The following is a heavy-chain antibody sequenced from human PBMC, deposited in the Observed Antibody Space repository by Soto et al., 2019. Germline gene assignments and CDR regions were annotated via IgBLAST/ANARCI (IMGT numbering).Heavy chain of an antibody. CDR1: GGSISSSSYY. D-gene: IGHD2-15*01. J-gene: IGHJ3*02. Sequence: SETLSLTCTVSGGSISSSSYYWGWIRQPPGKGLEWIGSIYYSGSTYYNPSLKSRVTISVDTSKNQFSLKLSSVTAADTAVYYCARYILGDNVVVVAAFDIWGQGTMVTVSS. CDR2: IYYSGST. CDR3: ARYILGDNVVVVAAFDI. V-gene: IGHV4-39*01.